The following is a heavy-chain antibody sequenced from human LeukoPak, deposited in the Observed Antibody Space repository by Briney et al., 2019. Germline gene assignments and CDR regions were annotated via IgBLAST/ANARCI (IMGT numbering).Heavy chain of an antibody. CDR2: IYYSGST. V-gene: IGHV4-31*03. D-gene: IGHD2-2*01. CDR1: GASISSGGYY. CDR3: ASGIPAAMTWFDP. Sequence: ASQTLSLTCTVSGASISSGGYYWSWIRQHPGKGLEWIGYIYYSGSTYYNPSLKSRVTISVDTSKNQFSLKLSSVTAADTAVYYCASGIPAAMTWFDPWGQGTLVTVSS. J-gene: IGHJ5*02.